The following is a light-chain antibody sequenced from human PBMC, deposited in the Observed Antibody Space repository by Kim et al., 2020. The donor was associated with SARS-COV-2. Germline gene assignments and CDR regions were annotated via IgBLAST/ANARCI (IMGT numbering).Light chain of an antibody. V-gene: IGKV3-11*01. CDR2: DAS. J-gene: IGKJ1*01. CDR3: HQRSSWPAT. CDR1: QGVSNY. Sequence: EIVLTQSPATLSLSPGDRATLSCRASQGVSNYLAWYQQKPGQAPRLLISDASNRATGIPARFSGSGSGTDFTLTISSLEPEDFTFYYCHQRSSWPATFGQGTKVDIK.